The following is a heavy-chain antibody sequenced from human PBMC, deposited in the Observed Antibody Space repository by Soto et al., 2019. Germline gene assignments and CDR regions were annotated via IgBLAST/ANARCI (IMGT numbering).Heavy chain of an antibody. V-gene: IGHV1-69*01. CDR3: ARSQGGSSSLDIYYYYYYGMDV. J-gene: IGHJ6*02. CDR1: GGTFSSYA. CDR2: SIPIFGTA. D-gene: IGHD2-15*01. Sequence: QVQLVQSGAEVKKPGSSVQVSCKAPGGTFSSYAISWVRQAPGQGLEWMGGSIPIFGTANYAQKFQGRVTNTADESTSTGYMGLSSLRSEDTAVYYCARSQGGSSSLDIYYYYYYGMDVWGQGTTVTVSS.